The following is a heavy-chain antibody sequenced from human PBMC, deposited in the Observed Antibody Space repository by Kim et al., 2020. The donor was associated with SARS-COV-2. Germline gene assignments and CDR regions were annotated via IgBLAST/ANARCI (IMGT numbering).Heavy chain of an antibody. CDR1: GFTFSSYW. V-gene: IGHV3-7*01. J-gene: IGHJ6*02. CDR3: ARGDIVVVVAATPRYYYYGMDV. Sequence: GGSLRLSCAASGFTFSSYWMSWVRQAPGKGLEWVANIKQDGSEKYYVDSVKGRFTISRDNAKNSLYLQMNSLRAEDTAVYYCARGDIVVVVAATPRYYYYGMDVWGQGTTVTVSS. D-gene: IGHD2-15*01. CDR2: IKQDGSEK.